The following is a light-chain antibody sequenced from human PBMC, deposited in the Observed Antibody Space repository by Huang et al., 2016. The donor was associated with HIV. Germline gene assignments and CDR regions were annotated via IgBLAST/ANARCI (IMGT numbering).Light chain of an antibody. CDR1: QIISSN. CDR2: DAS. V-gene: IGKV3-15*01. Sequence: ERVMTQSPVTLSVSPGERATLSCRPSQIISSNLAWYQQKPGQAPRLLIYDASTRATDIPARFSGSGSEIEFTLSISSLQSEDVAVYYCQQYNNWPRTFGLGTRLEIK. CDR3: QQYNNWPRT. J-gene: IGKJ2*01.